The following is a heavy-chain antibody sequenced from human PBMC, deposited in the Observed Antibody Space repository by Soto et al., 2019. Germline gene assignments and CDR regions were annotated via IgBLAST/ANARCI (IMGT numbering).Heavy chain of an antibody. CDR2: FDPEDGET. J-gene: IGHJ4*02. CDR1: GYTLTELS. Sequence: ASVKVSCKVSGYTLTELSMHWVRQAPGKGLEWMGGFDPEDGETIYAQKFQGRVTMTRDTSTSTVYMELSSLRSEDTAIYYCSRGYPPRDQLGNLPGAFWGQGTLVTVSS. D-gene: IGHD1-1*01. CDR3: SRGYPPRDQLGNLPGAF. V-gene: IGHV1-24*01.